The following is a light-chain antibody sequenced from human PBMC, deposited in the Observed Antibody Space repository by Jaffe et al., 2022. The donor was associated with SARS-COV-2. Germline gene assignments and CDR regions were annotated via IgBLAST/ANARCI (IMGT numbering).Light chain of an antibody. J-gene: IGKJ5*01. CDR3: QHYDTSPPVT. CDR2: AAS. CDR1: QSVNSIF. Sequence: DIMLTQSPGTLSLSPGERATLSCRASQSVNSIFVAWYQQKPGQAPRLLIYAASSRATGIPDRFSGSGSGTDFTLTISRLEPEDFAVYYCQHYDTSPPVTFGQGTRLEIK. V-gene: IGKV3-20*01.